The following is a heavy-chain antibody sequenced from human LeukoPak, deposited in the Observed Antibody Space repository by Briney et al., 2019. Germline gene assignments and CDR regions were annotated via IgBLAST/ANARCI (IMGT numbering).Heavy chain of an antibody. CDR2: INPNSGGT. J-gene: IGHJ5*02. CDR3: ARTSMTTVREWFDP. V-gene: IGHV1-2*02. Sequence: ASVKVSCKASGYTFTGYYMHWVRQAPGQRLEWMGWINPNSGGTNYAQKFQGRVTMTRDTSISTTYMELSRLRSDDTAVYYCARTSMTTVREWFDPWGQGTLVTVSS. CDR1: GYTFTGYY. D-gene: IGHD4-17*01.